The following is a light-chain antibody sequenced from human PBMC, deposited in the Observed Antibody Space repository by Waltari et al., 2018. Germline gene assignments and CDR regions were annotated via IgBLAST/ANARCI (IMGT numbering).Light chain of an antibody. V-gene: IGKV1-12*01. CDR2: AAS. Sequence: DIQMTQSPSSVSASVGDRVTITCRASQGISTWLAWYQQKPGKAPNLLIDAASTLQSGVPSRFSGSGSGTDFTLTISRLQPEDFATYFCQQSNSIPLTFGGGTKVEIK. CDR1: QGISTW. J-gene: IGKJ4*01. CDR3: QQSNSIPLT.